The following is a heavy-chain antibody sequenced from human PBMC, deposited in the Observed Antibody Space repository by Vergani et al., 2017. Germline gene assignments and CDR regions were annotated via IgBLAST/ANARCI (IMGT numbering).Heavy chain of an antibody. CDR2: INSDGSST. Sequence: EVQLVESGGGLVQPGGSLRLSCAASGFTFSSYWMHWVRQAPGKGLVWVSRINSDGSSTSYADSVKGRFTISRDNAKNTLYLQMNSLSAEDTAVYYCAIDLHDFWSGYYPDYGMDVWGQGTTVTVSS. CDR3: AIDLHDFWSGYYPDYGMDV. D-gene: IGHD3-3*01. J-gene: IGHJ6*02. CDR1: GFTFSSYW. V-gene: IGHV3-74*01.